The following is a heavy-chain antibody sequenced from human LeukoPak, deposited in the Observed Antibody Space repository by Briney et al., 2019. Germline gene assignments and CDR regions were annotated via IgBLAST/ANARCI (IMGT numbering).Heavy chain of an antibody. CDR2: ISYDGSNK. J-gene: IGHJ4*02. CDR3: ARPYNSGWYGDFDY. Sequence: PGRSLRLSCAASGFSLSSYGMHWVRQAPGKGLEWVAVISYDGSNKYYADPVKGRFTISRDNSKNTLYLQMNSLRAEDTAVYYCARPYNSGWYGDFDYWGQGTLVTVSS. V-gene: IGHV3-30*03. CDR1: GFSLSSYG. D-gene: IGHD6-19*01.